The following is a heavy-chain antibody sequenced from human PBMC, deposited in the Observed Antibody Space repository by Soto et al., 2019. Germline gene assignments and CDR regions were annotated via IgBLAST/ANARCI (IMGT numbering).Heavy chain of an antibody. CDR2: TYYRSKWSH. J-gene: IGHJ5*01. D-gene: IGHD2-8*01. V-gene: IGHV6-1*01. CDR1: GESVSTNSAT. Sequence: QVQLQQSGPGLVKPSQTLSLTCAISGESVSTNSATWDWIRQSPSRGLEWLGRTYYRSKWSHDYAVSVKGRLTITAYTSNNQLSLQLNSVTPDDTAVYYCARLIGDSWLASWGQGTLVTVSS. CDR3: ARLIGDSWLAS.